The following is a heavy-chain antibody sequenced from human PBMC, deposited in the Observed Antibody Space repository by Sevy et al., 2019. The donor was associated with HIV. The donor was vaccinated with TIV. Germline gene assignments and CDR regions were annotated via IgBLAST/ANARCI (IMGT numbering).Heavy chain of an antibody. CDR1: GYTITRYY. V-gene: IGHV1-46*01. CDR3: ASYTTGSRGDY. D-gene: IGHD3-16*01. J-gene: IGHJ4*02. Sequence: ASVKVSCKASGYTITRYYMHWMRQAPGQGLEWMGIINPRDGGTTYAQKFQGRVTMTRDTSTSTVYMELSSLRSEDTAVYYCASYTTGSRGDYWGQGTLVTVSS. CDR2: INPRDGGT.